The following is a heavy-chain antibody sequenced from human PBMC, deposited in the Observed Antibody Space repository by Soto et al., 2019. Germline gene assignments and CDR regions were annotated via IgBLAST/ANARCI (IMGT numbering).Heavy chain of an antibody. CDR1: GFTFSTYY. D-gene: IGHD3-22*01. CDR2: ISPTANYT. CDR3: ARELNTESSAYYPFAF. J-gene: IGHJ4*02. V-gene: IGHV1-46*01. Sequence: ASVKVSCKASGFTFSTYYMHWVRQAPEQGLEWMGLISPTANYTRYAQTFQGRFTITRDTSTSTVYMELRSLGTDDTAVYYCARELNTESSAYYPFAFWGQGSLVTVS.